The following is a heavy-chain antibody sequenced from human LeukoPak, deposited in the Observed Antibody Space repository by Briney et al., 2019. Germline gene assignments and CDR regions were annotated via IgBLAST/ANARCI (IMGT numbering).Heavy chain of an antibody. J-gene: IGHJ3*02. CDR3: ARGPPFSPSGDYGSDAFDI. V-gene: IGHV1-8*01. Sequence: GASVKVSCKASGYTFTSYDINWVRQATGQGLEWMGWMNPNSGNTGYAQKFQGRVTMTTDTSTSTAYMELRSLRSDDTAVYYCARGPPFSPSGDYGSDAFDIWGQGTMVTVSS. CDR1: GYTFTSYD. D-gene: IGHD4-17*01. CDR2: MNPNSGNT.